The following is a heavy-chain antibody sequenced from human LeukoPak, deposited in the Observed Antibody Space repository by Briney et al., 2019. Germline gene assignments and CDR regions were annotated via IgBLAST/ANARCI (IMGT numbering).Heavy chain of an antibody. CDR2: IYSSAHT. V-gene: IGHV4-4*09. Sequence: SATLSLTCTVSGASITSYYWTWIRQPPGKGLEWIGYIYSSAHTDVNPSLKSRVTITVDASKSQVSLKQFSVTASDTALYYCARSPFVAGVGPTSWYFDLWGRGTLVTVSS. D-gene: IGHD1-26*01. CDR1: GASITSYY. J-gene: IGHJ2*01. CDR3: ARSPFVAGVGPTSWYFDL.